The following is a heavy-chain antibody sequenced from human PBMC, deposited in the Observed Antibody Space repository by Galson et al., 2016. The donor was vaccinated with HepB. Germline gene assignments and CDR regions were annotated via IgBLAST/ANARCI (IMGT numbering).Heavy chain of an antibody. Sequence: EPLSLTCTVSGGSINRSHYYWGWIRQPPGKGLEWIGSLYHSGNTYYNPSLKSRVTTSVDTSKNQFSLKLSSVTVADTAVYYCARLGPSLEYCGDECYTYYFDSWGQGTLVTVSS. CDR3: ARLGPSLEYCGDECYTYYFDS. J-gene: IGHJ4*02. CDR2: LYHSGNT. V-gene: IGHV4-39*01. CDR1: GGSINRSHYY. D-gene: IGHD2-21*01.